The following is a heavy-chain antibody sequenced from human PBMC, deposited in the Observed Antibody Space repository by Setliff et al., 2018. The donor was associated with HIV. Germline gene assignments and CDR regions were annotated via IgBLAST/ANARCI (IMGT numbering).Heavy chain of an antibody. D-gene: IGHD6-13*01. Sequence: SETLSLTCTVSGDSIGSSSYYWAWIRQPPGKGLEWIGEINHSGSTKYNPSLKSRVTISVDTSKNQFSLKLSSVTAADTAVYYCATASSSSWFTYYYYMDVWGKGTTVTVSS. CDR1: GDSIGSSSYY. CDR3: ATASSSSWFTYYYYMDV. CDR2: INHSGST. V-gene: IGHV4-39*07. J-gene: IGHJ6*03.